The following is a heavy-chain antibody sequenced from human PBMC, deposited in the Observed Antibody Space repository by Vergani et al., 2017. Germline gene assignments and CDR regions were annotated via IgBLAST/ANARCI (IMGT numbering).Heavy chain of an antibody. CDR3: ATTSPRFGELGY. CDR1: GGSISSYY. V-gene: IGHV4-59*01. Sequence: QVQLQQWGAGLLKPSETLSLTCTVSGGSISSYYWSWIRQPPGKGLEWIGYIYYSGSTNYNPSLKSRVTISVDTSKNQFSLKLSSVTAADTAVYYCATTSPRFGELGYWGQGTLVTVSS. J-gene: IGHJ4*02. D-gene: IGHD3-10*01. CDR2: IYYSGST.